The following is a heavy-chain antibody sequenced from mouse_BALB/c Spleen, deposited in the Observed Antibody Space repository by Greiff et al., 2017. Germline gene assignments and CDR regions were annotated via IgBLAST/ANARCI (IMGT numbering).Heavy chain of an antibody. Sequence: QVQLQQPGAGLVKPGASVKMSCKASGYTFTSYWMNWVKQRPGQGLEWIGVIDPSDSYTSYNQQFKGKATLTVDTSSSTAYMQLSSLTSEDTAVYSCARATYYSDDGACLWFDYWGQGTLVTVSA. CDR1: GYTFTSYW. CDR2: IDPSDSYT. V-gene: IGHV1-59*01. J-gene: IGHJ3*01. D-gene: IGHD2-12*01. CDR3: ARATYYSDDGACLWFDY.